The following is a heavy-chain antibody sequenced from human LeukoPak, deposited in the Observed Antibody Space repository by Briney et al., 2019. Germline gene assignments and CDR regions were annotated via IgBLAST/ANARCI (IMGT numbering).Heavy chain of an antibody. CDR3: ARDILDSNGYYYND. J-gene: IGHJ4*02. D-gene: IGHD3-22*01. Sequence: SETLSLTCTVSGGSISSGDYYWSWIRQPPGKGLEWIGYIYYSGSPYYNPSLKGRVTISVDTSKNQFSLKLSSVTAADTAVYFCARDILDSNGYYYNDWGQGTLVAVSS. V-gene: IGHV4-30-4*08. CDR2: IYYSGSP. CDR1: GGSISSGDYY.